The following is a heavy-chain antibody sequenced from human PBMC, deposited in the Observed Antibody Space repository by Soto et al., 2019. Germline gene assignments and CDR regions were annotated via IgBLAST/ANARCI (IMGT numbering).Heavy chain of an antibody. D-gene: IGHD3-3*01. Sequence: GGSLRLSCAASGFTFSNAWMNWVRQAPGKGLEWVGRIKSKTDGGTTDYAAPVKGRFTISRDDSKNTLYLQMNSLKTEDTAVYYCTTAYDFWSGYYPRLFDYWGQGTLVTVSS. CDR3: TTAYDFWSGYYPRLFDY. CDR1: GFTFSNAW. V-gene: IGHV3-15*07. CDR2: IKSKTDGGTT. J-gene: IGHJ4*02.